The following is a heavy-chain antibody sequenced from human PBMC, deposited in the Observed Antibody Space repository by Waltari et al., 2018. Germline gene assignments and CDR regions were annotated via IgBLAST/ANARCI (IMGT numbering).Heavy chain of an antibody. J-gene: IGHJ4*02. V-gene: IGHV4-30-4*08. D-gene: IGHD7-27*01. Sequence: QVQLQESGPGLVKPSQTLSLTCTVSGGSISSGDYYWSWIRQPPGKGLGWIGYIYYSGSTYYNPSLKSRVTISVDTSKNQFSLKLSSVTAADTAVYYCARAPGAPVSPPGPDYWGQGTLVTVSS. CDR1: GGSISSGDYY. CDR2: IYYSGST. CDR3: ARAPGAPVSPPGPDY.